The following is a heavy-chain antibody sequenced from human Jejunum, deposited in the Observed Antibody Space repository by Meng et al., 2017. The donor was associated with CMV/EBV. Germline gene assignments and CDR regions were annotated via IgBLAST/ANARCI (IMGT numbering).Heavy chain of an antibody. CDR3: ARDGYYDFWSGYFVVRALDS. CDR1: YW. Sequence: YWMTWVRQAPGKGLQWVDTINKDGNEKHYVDSVKGRFTISRDNSKNSLYLQMNSLRAEDTAVYYCARDGYYDFWSGYFVVRALDSWGQGTLVTVSS. J-gene: IGHJ4*02. D-gene: IGHD3-3*01. V-gene: IGHV3-7*01. CDR2: INKDGNEK.